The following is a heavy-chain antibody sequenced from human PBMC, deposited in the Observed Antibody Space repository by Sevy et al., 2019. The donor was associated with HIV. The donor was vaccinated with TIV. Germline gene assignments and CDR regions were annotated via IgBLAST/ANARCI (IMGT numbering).Heavy chain of an antibody. J-gene: IGHJ6*02. Sequence: GGSLRLSCAASGFTFSSYAMSWVRQAPGKGLEWVSAISGSGGSTYYADSVKGRFTISRDNSKNTRYLQMNSLRAEETAVYYCAKAQVVPAVTYYYYGMDVWGQGTTVTVSS. V-gene: IGHV3-23*01. CDR1: GFTFSSYA. CDR2: ISGSGGST. D-gene: IGHD2-2*01. CDR3: AKAQVVPAVTYYYYGMDV.